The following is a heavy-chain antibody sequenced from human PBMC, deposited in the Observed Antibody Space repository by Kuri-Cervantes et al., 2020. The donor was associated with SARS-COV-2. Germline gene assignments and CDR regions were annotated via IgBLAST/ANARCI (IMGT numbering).Heavy chain of an antibody. V-gene: IGHV3-33*01. CDR3: ARSRQGYSSSWYNNWFDP. CDR2: IWYDGSNK. D-gene: IGHD6-13*01. CDR1: GFTFSSYG. Sequence: GGSLRLSCAASGFTFSSYGMHWVRPAPGKGLEWVAVIWYDGSNKYYAGSVEGRFTISRDNSKSPRYLQMNSLRAEDTAVYYCARSRQGYSSSWYNNWFDPWGQGTLVTGSS. J-gene: IGHJ5*02.